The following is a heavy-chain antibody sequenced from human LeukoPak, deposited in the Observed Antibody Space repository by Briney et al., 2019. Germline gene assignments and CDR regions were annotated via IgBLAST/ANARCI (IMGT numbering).Heavy chain of an antibody. CDR1: GGSISSYY. D-gene: IGHD5-18*01. CDR2: IYYSGST. V-gene: IGHV4-59*12. Sequence: SETLSLTCTVSGGSISSYYRSWIRQPPGKGLEWIGYIYYSGSTNYNPSLKSRVTISVDTPKNQFSLKLSSVTAADTAVYYCARRNGYSYGKVDYWGQGTQVTVSS. J-gene: IGHJ4*02. CDR3: ARRNGYSYGKVDY.